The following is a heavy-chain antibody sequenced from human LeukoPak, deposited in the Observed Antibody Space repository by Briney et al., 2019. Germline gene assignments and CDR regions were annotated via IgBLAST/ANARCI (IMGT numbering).Heavy chain of an antibody. D-gene: IGHD6-13*01. J-gene: IGHJ4*02. CDR3: ARGGSSWYGPPDY. CDR2: IYYSGST. V-gene: IGHV4-39*07. CDR1: GGSISSSSYY. Sequence: SETLSLTCTVSGGSISSSSYYWGWIRQPPGKGLEWIGSIYYSGSTNYNPSLKSRVTISVDTSKNQFSLKLSSVTAADTAVYYCARGGSSWYGPPDYWGQGTLVTVSS.